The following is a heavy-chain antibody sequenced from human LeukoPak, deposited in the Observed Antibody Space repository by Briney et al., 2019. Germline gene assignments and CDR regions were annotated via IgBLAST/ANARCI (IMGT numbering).Heavy chain of an antibody. Sequence: PSQTLSLTSTVSGCSISSGDYYWSWIRRPPGKGLEWIGYIYYSGSTYYNPSLKSRVTISVDTSKNQFSLKLSSVTAADTAVYYCARGESTEAFDIWGQGTMVTVSS. V-gene: IGHV4-30-4*08. CDR1: GCSISSGDYY. CDR3: ARGESTEAFDI. CDR2: IYYSGST. J-gene: IGHJ3*02.